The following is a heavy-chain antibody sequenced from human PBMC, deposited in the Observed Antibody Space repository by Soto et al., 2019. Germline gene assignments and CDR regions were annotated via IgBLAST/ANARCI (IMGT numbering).Heavy chain of an antibody. Sequence: QLQLQESGPGLVKPSENLSLNCTVSGGSISSSDYYWGWIRQHPGKGMEWIGNIYYNGSVSYNPSPEARVTISIDTSKNQVSLKLSSVTASDTVVYICVSGYPWFGFDCWSHGTLDTLAS. CDR3: VSGYPWFGFDC. D-gene: IGHD3-10*01. CDR2: IYYNGSV. J-gene: IGHJ4*01. CDR1: GGSISSSDYY. V-gene: IGHV4-39*01.